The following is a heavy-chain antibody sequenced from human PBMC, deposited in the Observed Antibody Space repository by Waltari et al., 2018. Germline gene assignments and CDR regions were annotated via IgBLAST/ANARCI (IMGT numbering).Heavy chain of an antibody. CDR1: GFTFSSYS. CDR2: ISSSSSTI. V-gene: IGHV3-48*04. D-gene: IGHD3-10*01. CDR3: ADGVRGVKGSNY. J-gene: IGHJ4*02. Sequence: EVQLVESGGGLVQPGGSLRLSCAASGFTFSSYSMNWVRQAPGKGLEWVSYISSSSSTIYYADSVKGRFTISRDNAKNSLYLQMNSLRAEDTAVYYFADGVRGVKGSNYWGQGTLVTVSS.